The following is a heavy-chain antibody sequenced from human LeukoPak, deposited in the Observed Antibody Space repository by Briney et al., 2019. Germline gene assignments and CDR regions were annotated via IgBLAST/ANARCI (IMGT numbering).Heavy chain of an antibody. V-gene: IGHV4-4*07. CDR3: ARGPYGDYRYYYYYMDV. CDR2: ILYTGTT. D-gene: IGHD4-17*01. CDR1: GGSISPYY. J-gene: IGHJ6*03. Sequence: SETLSLTCTVSGGSISPYYWSWIRQSAGKGLQWIGRILYTGTTVYYPSLKSRLTISVDTSKNQFSLKLSSVTAADTAVYYCARGPYGDYRYYYYYMDVWGKGTTVTVSS.